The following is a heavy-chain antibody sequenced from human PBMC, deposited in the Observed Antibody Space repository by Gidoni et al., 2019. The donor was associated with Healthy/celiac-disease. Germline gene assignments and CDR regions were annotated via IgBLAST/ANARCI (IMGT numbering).Heavy chain of an antibody. CDR1: GFTFSSYS. Sequence: EVQLVESGGGLVKPGGSLRLSCAASGFTFSSYSMNWVRQAPGKGLEWVSSISSSSSYIYYADSVKGRFTISRDNAKNSLYLQMNSLRAEDTAVYYCAREAGYCSGGSCYSDYWGQGTLVTVSS. CDR3: AREAGYCSGGSCYSDY. J-gene: IGHJ4*02. D-gene: IGHD2-15*01. V-gene: IGHV3-21*01. CDR2: ISSSSSYI.